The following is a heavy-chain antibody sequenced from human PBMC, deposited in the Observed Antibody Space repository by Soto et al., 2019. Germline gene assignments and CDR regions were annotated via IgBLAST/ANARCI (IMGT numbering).Heavy chain of an antibody. Sequence: VNRYCKSSGDGLSVDVGGWVSHEQGQGLEWMGGIIPIFGTANYAQKFQGRVTITADESTSTAYMELSSLRSEDTAVYYCSKQEEVIPYVRYVSAFRGNGSTVP. CDR1: GDGLSVDV. CDR2: IIPIFGTA. CDR3: SKQEEVIPYVRYVSAF. D-gene: IGHD3-10*02. J-gene: IGHJ6*03. V-gene: IGHV1-69*01.